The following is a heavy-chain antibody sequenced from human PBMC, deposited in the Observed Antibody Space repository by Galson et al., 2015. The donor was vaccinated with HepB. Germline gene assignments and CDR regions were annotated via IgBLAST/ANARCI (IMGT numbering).Heavy chain of an antibody. D-gene: IGHD4-17*01. CDR2: ISSSSSTI. V-gene: IGHV3-48*01. CDR1: GFTFSSYS. CDR3: ARDNGRGYGDPYYFDY. J-gene: IGHJ4*02. Sequence: SLRLSCAASGFTFSSYSMNWVRQAPGKGLEWVSYISSSSSTIYYADSVKGRFTISRDNAKNSLYLQMNSLRAEDTAVYYCARDNGRGYGDPYYFDYWGQGTLVTVSS.